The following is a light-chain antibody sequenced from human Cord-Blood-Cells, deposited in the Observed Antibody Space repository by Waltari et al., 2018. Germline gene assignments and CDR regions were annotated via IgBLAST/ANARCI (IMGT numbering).Light chain of an antibody. Sequence: QSVLTQSPSVSGAPGQRVTISCTGSSSNIGAGYDVHWYQQLPGTAPKLLIYGTGNRPSGVPDRFSGSKSGTSASLAITGLQAEDEADYYCQSYDSSHWVFGGGTKLTVL. CDR1: SSNIGAGYD. CDR2: GTG. V-gene: IGLV1-40*01. J-gene: IGLJ3*02. CDR3: QSYDSSHWV.